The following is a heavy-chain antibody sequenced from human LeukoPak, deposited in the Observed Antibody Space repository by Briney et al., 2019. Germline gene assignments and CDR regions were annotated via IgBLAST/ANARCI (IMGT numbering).Heavy chain of an antibody. CDR1: GFTFSHYW. Sequence: GGSLRLSCAASGFTFSHYWMHWVRQAPGKGLVWVSRIHSDGTTRSYADSVKGRFTISRDNAKNTLYLQMNSLRAEDAAVYYCVGPDMRDYIMDVWGQGTTVTVFS. CDR2: IHSDGTTR. V-gene: IGHV3-74*01. CDR3: VGPDMRDYIMDV. J-gene: IGHJ6*02.